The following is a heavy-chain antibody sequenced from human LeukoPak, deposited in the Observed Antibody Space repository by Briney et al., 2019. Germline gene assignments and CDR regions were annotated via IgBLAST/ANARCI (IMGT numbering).Heavy chain of an antibody. D-gene: IGHD6-6*01. Sequence: SETLSLTCTVSGGSISSYYWSWIRQPPGKGLEWIGYIYYSGSTNYNPSLKSRVTISVDTSKNQFSLKLSSVTAADTAVYYCARDGYSSSSGGGDYWGQGTLVTVSS. CDR3: ARDGYSSSSGGGDY. CDR2: IYYSGST. J-gene: IGHJ4*02. CDR1: GGSISSYY. V-gene: IGHV4-59*01.